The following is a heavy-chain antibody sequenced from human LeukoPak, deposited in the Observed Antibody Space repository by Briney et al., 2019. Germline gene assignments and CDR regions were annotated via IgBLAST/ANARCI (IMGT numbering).Heavy chain of an antibody. CDR1: GGSISSSAYY. CDR3: ARLYYYDSSGYSY. D-gene: IGHD3-22*01. J-gene: IGHJ4*02. CDR2: IYYSGSS. V-gene: IGHV4-39*01. Sequence: SETLSLTCTVSGGSISSSAYYWGWIRQPPGKGLEWIGSIYYSGSSYYNPSLKSRVTISVDTSENQFSLKLSSVTAADTAVYYCARLYYYDSSGYSYWGQGTLVTVSS.